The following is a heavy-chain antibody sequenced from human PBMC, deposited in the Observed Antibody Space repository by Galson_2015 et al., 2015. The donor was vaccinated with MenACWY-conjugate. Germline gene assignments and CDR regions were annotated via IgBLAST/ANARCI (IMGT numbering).Heavy chain of an antibody. J-gene: IGHJ4*02. CDR2: IGTAGDT. D-gene: IGHD3-16*02. CDR1: GFTFSSYD. CDR3: ARGIRRLRLGELSLPDY. V-gene: IGHV3-13*01. Sequence: SLRLSCAASGFTFSSYDMHWVRQATGKGLEWVSAIGTAGDTYYPGSVKGRFTISRENAKNSLYLQMNGLRAEDTAVYYCARGIRRLRLGELSLPDYWGQGTLVTVSS.